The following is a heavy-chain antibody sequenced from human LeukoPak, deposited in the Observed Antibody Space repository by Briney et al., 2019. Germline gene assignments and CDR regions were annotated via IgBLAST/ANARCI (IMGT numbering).Heavy chain of an antibody. CDR1: GFTFRGSA. V-gene: IGHV3-73*01. J-gene: IGHJ3*02. Sequence: GGSLRLSCAASGFTFRGSAIHWVRQAAGEGLEWLGRIRSKGNIYATAYTASVKGRFTISRDDSKNTAYLQMNSLKTEDTAVYYCTMDHDSWKNYYDDAFDNWGQGTMVTVSA. D-gene: IGHD3-22*01. CDR3: TMDHDSWKNYYDDAFDN. CDR2: IRSKGNIYAT.